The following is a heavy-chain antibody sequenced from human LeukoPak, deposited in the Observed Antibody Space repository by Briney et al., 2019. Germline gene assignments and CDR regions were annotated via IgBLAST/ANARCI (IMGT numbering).Heavy chain of an antibody. CDR3: AKGIYSSSSQGAFDI. D-gene: IGHD6-13*01. J-gene: IGHJ3*02. Sequence: GGSLRLSCAAPGFTFSSYSMNWVRQAPGKGLEWVSVVSSSGANTNYADSVKGRFTISRDNSKNTLYLQMSSLRDDDTAVYYCAKGIYSSSSQGAFDIWGQGTMVTVCS. V-gene: IGHV3-23*01. CDR2: VSSSGANT. CDR1: GFTFSSYS.